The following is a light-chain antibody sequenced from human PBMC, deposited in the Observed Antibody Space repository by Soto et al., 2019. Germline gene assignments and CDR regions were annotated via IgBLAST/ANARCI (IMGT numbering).Light chain of an antibody. CDR2: DAS. Sequence: EIVLTQSPATLSLSPGERATLSCRASQRISSYLAWYQHKPGQAPRLLIYDASTRAACIPARFSGSGSGTDFTLTISSLEPEDFAVYFCQLRSNWPPTWTFGQGTKVEVK. CDR1: QRISSY. CDR3: QLRSNWPPTWT. V-gene: IGKV3-11*01. J-gene: IGKJ1*01.